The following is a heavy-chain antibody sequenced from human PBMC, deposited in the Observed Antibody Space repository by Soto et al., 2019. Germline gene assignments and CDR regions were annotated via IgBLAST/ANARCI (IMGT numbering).Heavy chain of an antibody. J-gene: IGHJ4*02. D-gene: IGHD6-19*01. CDR2: IWYDGSNK. V-gene: IGHV3-33*01. CDR3: ASGGSGWYEGLDY. CDR1: GFTFSSYG. Sequence: GGSLRLSCAASGFTFSSYGMHWVRQAPGKGLEWVAVIWYDGSNKYYADSVKGRFTISRDNSKNTLYLQMNSLRAEDTAVYYCASGGSGWYEGLDYWGQGTLVAVSS.